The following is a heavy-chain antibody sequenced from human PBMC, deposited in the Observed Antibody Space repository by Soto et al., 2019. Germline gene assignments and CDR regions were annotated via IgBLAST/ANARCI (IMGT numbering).Heavy chain of an antibody. CDR1: GFTFSSYE. V-gene: IGHV3-48*03. CDR2: ISSSGSTI. CDR3: ARDPSSSWPDNWSDP. Sequence: EVQLVESGGGLVQPGGSLRLSCAASGFTFSSYEMNWVRQAPGKGLEWVSYISSSGSTIYYADSVKGRFTISRDNAKNSLYLQMNSLRAEDTAVYYCARDPSSSWPDNWSDPWGQGTLVTVSS. J-gene: IGHJ5*02. D-gene: IGHD6-13*01.